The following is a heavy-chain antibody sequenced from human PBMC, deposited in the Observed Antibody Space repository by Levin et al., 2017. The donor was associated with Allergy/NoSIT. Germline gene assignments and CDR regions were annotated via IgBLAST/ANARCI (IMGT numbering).Heavy chain of an antibody. CDR3: AKIDSDPDYGLHV. Sequence: GGSLRLSCQGSGYYFISYWIAWVRQMPGKGLEWMGSVYPPDSDTTYSPSFLGQVTISVDTSLRTAYLQWSSLKPSDTAVYYCAKIDSDPDYGLHVWGQGTTVIVSS. CDR1: GYYFISYW. CDR2: VYPPDSDT. J-gene: IGHJ6*02. V-gene: IGHV5-51*01. D-gene: IGHD3-10*01.